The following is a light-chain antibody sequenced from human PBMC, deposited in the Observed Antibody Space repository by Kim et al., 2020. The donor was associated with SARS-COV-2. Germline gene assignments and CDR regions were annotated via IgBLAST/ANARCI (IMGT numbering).Light chain of an antibody. V-gene: IGLV2-14*03. Sequence: GQSITVSCTGTSSDVGGYNYVSWYQQHTGKAPKLRIYDVSNRPSGVSNRCSGSKSGNTASLTISGLQAEDEADYYCSSYTSSSTYVFGTGTKVTVL. J-gene: IGLJ1*01. CDR1: SSDVGGYNY. CDR3: SSYTSSSTYV. CDR2: DVS.